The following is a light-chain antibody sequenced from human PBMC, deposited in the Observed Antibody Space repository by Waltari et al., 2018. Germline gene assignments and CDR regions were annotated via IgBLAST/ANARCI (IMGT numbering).Light chain of an antibody. Sequence: QSALTQPPSASGSPGQSVTISCTGTSSDVGGYIYVSWDQQHPVKAPQLMIYEVSKRPSGAPDRSSDSKPGNPASRAVAGLQAEEEADYYCSSYAGSINWVFGGGTKLTVL. CDR1: SSDVGGYIY. CDR2: EVS. CDR3: SSYAGSINWV. V-gene: IGLV2-8*01. J-gene: IGLJ3*02.